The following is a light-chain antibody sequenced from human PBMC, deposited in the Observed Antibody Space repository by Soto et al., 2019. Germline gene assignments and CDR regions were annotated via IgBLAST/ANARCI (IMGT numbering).Light chain of an antibody. V-gene: IGLV1-44*01. CDR1: TSNIGRST. J-gene: IGLJ1*01. Sequence: QSVLTQPPSASGTPGQRVTISCSGNTSNIGRSTVSWYQQFPGAAPKLLIYGNTQRPLGVPVRFSGSKSDTSASLAISGLQSEDEADYYCATWNDGVFVFGIGTKVTDL. CDR2: GNT. CDR3: ATWNDGVFV.